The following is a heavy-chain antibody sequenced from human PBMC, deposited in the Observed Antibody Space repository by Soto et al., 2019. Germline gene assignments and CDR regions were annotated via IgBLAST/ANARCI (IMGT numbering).Heavy chain of an antibody. Sequence: QVQLVESGGGVVQPGRSLRLSCAASGFTFSSYGMHWVRQAPGKGLEWVALIWYDGSNKYYADSVKGRFSISRDNSKSTLYLQMNSLRAEDTAVYYCARGTDYGEYWGQGTLVTVSS. CDR3: ARGTDYGEY. J-gene: IGHJ4*02. V-gene: IGHV3-33*01. CDR2: IWYDGSNK. D-gene: IGHD4-17*01. CDR1: GFTFSSYG.